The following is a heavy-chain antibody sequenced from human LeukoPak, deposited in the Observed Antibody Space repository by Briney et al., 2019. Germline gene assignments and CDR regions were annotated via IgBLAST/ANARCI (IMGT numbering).Heavy chain of an antibody. CDR3: ARSIAAAGTYDY. CDR1: GFTFSSYG. CDR2: ISYDGSNK. J-gene: IGHJ4*02. V-gene: IGHV3-30*03. D-gene: IGHD6-13*01. Sequence: GGSLRLSCAASGFTFSSYGMHWVRQAPGKGLEWVAVISYDGSNKYYADSVKGRFTISRDNSKNTLYLQMSSLRAEDTAVNYCARSIAAAGTYDYWGQGTLVTVSS.